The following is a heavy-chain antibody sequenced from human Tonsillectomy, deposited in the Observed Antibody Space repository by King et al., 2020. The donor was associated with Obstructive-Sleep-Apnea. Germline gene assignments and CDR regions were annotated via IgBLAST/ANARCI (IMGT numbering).Heavy chain of an antibody. J-gene: IGHJ4*02. Sequence: VQLVESGGGVVQPGRSLRLSCAASGFPFSTYTMHWVRQAPGKGLEWVAGISYDGSNKYYADSVKGRFTISRDNSKSTLYLQMNSLRADDRAVYYCARTGWGSYTSACFDYWGQGTLVTVSS. CDR3: ARTGWGSYTSACFDY. CDR2: ISYDGSNK. D-gene: IGHD6-19*01. V-gene: IGHV3-30-3*01. CDR1: GFPFSTYT.